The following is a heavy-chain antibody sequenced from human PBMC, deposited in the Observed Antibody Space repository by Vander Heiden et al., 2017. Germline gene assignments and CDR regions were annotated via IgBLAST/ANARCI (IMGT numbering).Heavy chain of an antibody. CDR2: IWYDGSNI. Sequence: QVQLEESGGGVVQPGRSLSLSCVVSGLTFSSYPMYWVRQAPGKGLEWVAVIWYDGSNIYYADSVKGRFTISRDDSKNTVNPEMNSLRAEDTAVYYCVRGRIAAAGVYYFDYWGQGALVTVSS. V-gene: IGHV3-33*01. J-gene: IGHJ4*02. D-gene: IGHD6-13*01. CDR1: GLTFSSYP. CDR3: VRGRIAAAGVYYFDY.